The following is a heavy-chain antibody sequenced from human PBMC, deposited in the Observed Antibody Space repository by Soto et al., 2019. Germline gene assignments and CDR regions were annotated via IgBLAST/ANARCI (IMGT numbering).Heavy chain of an antibody. CDR1: GGSVTSGTYF. D-gene: IGHD4-17*01. Sequence: SETLSLTCTVSGGSVTSGTYFWNWVRQPPGKGLEWIGYISYIGNTDYNPSLKSRVIISVDTSKNQFSLKLSSLTAADTAVYYWARRNSGGNWFDPWGPGTLVTVSS. V-gene: IGHV4-61*01. CDR3: ARRNSGGNWFDP. J-gene: IGHJ5*02. CDR2: ISYIGNT.